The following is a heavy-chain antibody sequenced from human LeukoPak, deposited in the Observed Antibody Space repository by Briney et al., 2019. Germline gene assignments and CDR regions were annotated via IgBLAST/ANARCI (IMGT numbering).Heavy chain of an antibody. CDR1: GFTFSSYA. D-gene: IGHD3-10*01. J-gene: IGHJ5*02. V-gene: IGHV3-23*01. CDR3: ARTYYYGSGSHNWFDP. Sequence: GGSLRLSCAASGFTFSSYAMNWVRQAPGKGLEWVSAIRGSGGSTYYADSVKGRFTISRDNSKNTLYLQMNSLRAEDTAVYYCARTYYYGSGSHNWFDPWGQGTLVTVSS. CDR2: IRGSGGST.